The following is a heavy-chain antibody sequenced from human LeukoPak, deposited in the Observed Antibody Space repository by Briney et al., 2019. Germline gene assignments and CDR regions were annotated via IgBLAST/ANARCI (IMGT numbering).Heavy chain of an antibody. J-gene: IGHJ4*02. Sequence: SQTLSLTCVVSGDSVSSKNGAWNWIRQSPSRGLEWLGRTDYRSKWYKEYAECMECLMTMSQDTSKNKYSLHLNSVTPDDTAVYYCARDFGTTGWHTFDYWGQGTLVTVSS. V-gene: IGHV6-1*01. D-gene: IGHD6-19*01. CDR3: ARDFGTTGWHTFDY. CDR1: GDSVSSKNGA. CDR2: TDYRSKWYK.